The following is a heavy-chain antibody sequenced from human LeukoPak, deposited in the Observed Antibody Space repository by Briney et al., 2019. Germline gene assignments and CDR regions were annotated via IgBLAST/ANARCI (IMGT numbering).Heavy chain of an antibody. J-gene: IGHJ4*02. CDR2: IDSSSGTI. CDR3: ARALIGYYFDY. V-gene: IGHV3-48*01. D-gene: IGHD2-8*01. CDR1: GFTFSSYS. Sequence: GGSLRLSCAASGFTFSSYSMNWVRQAPGKGLEWVSYIDSSSGTIYYADSVKGRFTISRDSAKNSLYLQMNCLRAEDTAVYYCARALIGYYFDYWGQGTLVTVSS.